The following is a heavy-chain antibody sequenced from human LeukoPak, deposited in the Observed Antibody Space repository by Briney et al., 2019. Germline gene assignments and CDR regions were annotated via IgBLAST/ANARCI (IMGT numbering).Heavy chain of an antibody. J-gene: IGHJ3*02. CDR2: IYYSGTT. CDR3: ARHHISGWLQSAFDI. CDR1: GGSISSGDYY. D-gene: IGHD5-24*01. V-gene: IGHV4-30-4*01. Sequence: SETLSLTCTVSGGSISSGDYYWSWIRQPPGKGLEWIGYIYYSGTTYYNPSLKSRVTISVDTSKNQFSLKLSSVTAADTAVYYCARHHISGWLQSAFDIWGQGTMVTVSA.